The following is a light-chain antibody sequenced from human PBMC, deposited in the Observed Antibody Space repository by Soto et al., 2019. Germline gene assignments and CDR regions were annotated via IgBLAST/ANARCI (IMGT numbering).Light chain of an antibody. CDR2: GAS. CDR3: QQYIRPLWT. Sequence: EIVLTQSPGTLSLSPGERGTLSCRASQSVSTSYSAWYQQKPGQAPRLLIYGASSRSTGIPDRFSGSGSGTDYTRIISRLEPEDFAEYYCQQYIRPLWTFGQGTKVEIK. CDR1: QSVSTSY. V-gene: IGKV3-20*01. J-gene: IGKJ1*01.